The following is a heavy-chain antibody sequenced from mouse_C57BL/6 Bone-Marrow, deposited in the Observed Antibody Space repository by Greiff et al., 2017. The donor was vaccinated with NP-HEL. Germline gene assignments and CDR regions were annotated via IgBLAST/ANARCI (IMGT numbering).Heavy chain of an antibody. J-gene: IGHJ3*01. CDR3: AKGEGAQAAWFAY. V-gene: IGHV1-81*01. CDR1: GYTFTSYG. CDR2: IYPRSGNT. Sequence: VQLQQSGAELARPGASVKLSCKASGYTFTSYGISWVKHRTGQGLEWIGEIYPRSGNTYYTEKFQAKATLTADKSSSTAYMELRSLTSEDSAVYVCAKGEGAQAAWFAYWGQGTLVTVSA. D-gene: IGHD3-2*02.